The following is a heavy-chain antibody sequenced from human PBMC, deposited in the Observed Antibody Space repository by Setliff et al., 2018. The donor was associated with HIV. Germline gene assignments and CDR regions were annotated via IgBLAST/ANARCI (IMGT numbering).Heavy chain of an antibody. Sequence: PGGSLRLSCAASGFNFRSYSLHWVRQAPGEGLEWVAVISYDGTTAYYADSVKGRFTASRDNSKNTLYLQMSSLKVEDTATYYCVRGAPRAASGSLPWIYWGQGTLVTVSS. D-gene: IGHD5-12*01. V-gene: IGHV3-30*04. CDR3: VRGAPRAASGSLPWIY. CDR2: ISYDGTTA. CDR1: GFNFRSYS. J-gene: IGHJ4*02.